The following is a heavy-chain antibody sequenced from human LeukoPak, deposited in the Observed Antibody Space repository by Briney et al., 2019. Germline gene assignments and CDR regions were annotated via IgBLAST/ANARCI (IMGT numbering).Heavy chain of an antibody. J-gene: IGHJ4*02. CDR1: EYTFTNYV. V-gene: IGHV7-4-1*02. CDR3: AKDTGRWLQFVYFDY. D-gene: IGHD5-24*01. Sequence: ASVKVSCKTSEYTFTNYVIHWVRQAPGQGLEWMGSINTNTGNPTYVQGFTGRFVFSSDTSVSTAYLQMNSLRAEDTAVYYCAKDTGRWLQFVYFDYWGQGTLVTVSS. CDR2: INTNTGNP.